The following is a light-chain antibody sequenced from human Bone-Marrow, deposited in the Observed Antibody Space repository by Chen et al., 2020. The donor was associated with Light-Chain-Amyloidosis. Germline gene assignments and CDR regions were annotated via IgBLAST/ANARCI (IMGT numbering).Light chain of an antibody. CDR1: KSVLYIPSAKNY. CDR2: WAS. Sequence: DIAMTQSPDSLAVSLGERATIDCKSSKSVLYIPSAKNYLSWYQHKQGQPATLLFYWASTRASGVPDRFTASGSGGDFTLSITGLRAEEVADYDCQEHYKTPRTVGQGTRVELQ. J-gene: IGKJ1*01. V-gene: IGKV4-1*01. CDR3: QEHYKTPRT.